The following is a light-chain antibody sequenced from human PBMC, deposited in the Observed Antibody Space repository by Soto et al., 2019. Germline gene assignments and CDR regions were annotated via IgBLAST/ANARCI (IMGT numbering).Light chain of an antibody. CDR3: GSYGVISV. J-gene: IGLJ1*01. CDR1: SNDVGAHNY. CDR2: DVN. Sequence: QSALTQPRSVSGSPGQSVTISCTGTSNDVGAHNYVSWYQQHPGKATKLMIYDVNKRPSGVPDRFSGSKSGNTASLTISGLQAEDEADYYCGSYGVISVFGTGTKVTVL. V-gene: IGLV2-11*01.